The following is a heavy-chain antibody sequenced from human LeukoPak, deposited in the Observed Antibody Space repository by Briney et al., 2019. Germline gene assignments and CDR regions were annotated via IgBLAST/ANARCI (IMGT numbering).Heavy chain of an antibody. V-gene: IGHV3-30*18. CDR2: ISYDGSNK. CDR1: GFTFSSYG. CDR3: AKDLGYCSGGSCYYYGMDV. D-gene: IGHD2-15*01. J-gene: IGHJ6*02. Sequence: GGSLRLSCAASGFTFSSYGMHWVRQAPGKGLEWVAVISYDGSNKYYADSVKGRFTISRDNSKNTLYLQMNNLRAEDTAVYYCAKDLGYCSGGSCYYYGMDVWGQGTTVTVSS.